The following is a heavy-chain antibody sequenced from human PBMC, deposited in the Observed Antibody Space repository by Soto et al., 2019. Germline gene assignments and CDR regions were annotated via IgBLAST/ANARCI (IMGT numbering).Heavy chain of an antibody. V-gene: IGHV4-59*01. D-gene: IGHD2-15*01. CDR3: ATCLFSSGARFDP. J-gene: IGHJ5*02. Sequence: QVQLQESGPGLVKPSETLSLTCTVSGGSISSYYWSWIRQPPGKGLEWIGYIYYSGSINYNPSLKSRVTIAVDTSKNQFSLHLSSVTAADTSVYYCATCLFSSGARFDPWGQGTLVTVSS. CDR2: IYYSGSI. CDR1: GGSISSYY.